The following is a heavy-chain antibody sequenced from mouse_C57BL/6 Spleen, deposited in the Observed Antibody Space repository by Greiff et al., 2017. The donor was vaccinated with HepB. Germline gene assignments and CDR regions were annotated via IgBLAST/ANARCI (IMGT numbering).Heavy chain of an antibody. J-gene: IGHJ2*01. CDR1: GYTFTSYW. Sequence: VQLQQPGAELVRPGTSVKLSCKASGYTFTSYWMHWVKQRPGQGLEWIGVIDPSDSYTNYNQKFKGKATLTVDTSSSTAYMQLSSLTSEDSAVYYCARHYYYGSSYVFDYWGQGTTLTVSS. CDR2: IDPSDSYT. D-gene: IGHD1-1*01. V-gene: IGHV1-59*01. CDR3: ARHYYYGSSYVFDY.